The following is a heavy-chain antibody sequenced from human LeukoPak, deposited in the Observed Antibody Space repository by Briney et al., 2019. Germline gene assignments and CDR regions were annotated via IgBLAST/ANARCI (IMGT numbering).Heavy chain of an antibody. D-gene: IGHD3-10*01. V-gene: IGHV4-61*01. CDR3: AREDYYGSGTYRN. CDR1: GGFVSSGTYY. Sequence: SETLSLTCTVSGGFVSSGTYYWSWIRQPPGKGLEWIGYISYSGTTNYNPSVKSRVTISVDTSKKKFSLKLSSVTAADTAMYYCAREDYYGSGTYRNWGQGTLVTVSS. J-gene: IGHJ4*02. CDR2: ISYSGTT.